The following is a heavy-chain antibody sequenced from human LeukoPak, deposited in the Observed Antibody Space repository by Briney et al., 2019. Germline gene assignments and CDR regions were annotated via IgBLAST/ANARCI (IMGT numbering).Heavy chain of an antibody. CDR2: ISGSGDST. Sequence: QPGGSLRLSCAASGFTFSSYAMNWVRQAPGKGLEWVSAISGSGDSTYYADSVKGRFTISRDNSKNTLYLYMNRLRTEDTAVYFCAKSASAEMGVFYGMDVWGQGTTVTVSS. CDR3: AKSASAEMGVFYGMDV. J-gene: IGHJ6*02. D-gene: IGHD2-2*01. CDR1: GFTFSSYA. V-gene: IGHV3-23*01.